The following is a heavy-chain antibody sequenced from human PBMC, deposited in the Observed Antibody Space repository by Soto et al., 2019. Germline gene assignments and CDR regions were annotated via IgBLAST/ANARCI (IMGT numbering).Heavy chain of an antibody. CDR3: ARVANWYYGQYYYYYMDV. D-gene: IGHD1-7*01. J-gene: IGHJ6*03. CDR2: IYYSGST. Sequence: QVQLQESGPGLVKPSETLSLTCTVSGGSISSYYWSWIRQPPGKGLEWIGYIYYSGSTNYNPSLKSRVTISVDTSKNQFSLMLSSVTAADTAVYYCARVANWYYGQYYYYYMDVWGKGTTVTVTS. V-gene: IGHV4-59*01. CDR1: GGSISSYY.